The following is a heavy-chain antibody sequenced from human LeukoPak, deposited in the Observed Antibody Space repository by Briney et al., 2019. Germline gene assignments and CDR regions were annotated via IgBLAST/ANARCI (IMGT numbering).Heavy chain of an antibody. CDR2: IYPGDSDT. Sequence: GESLKISCKGSGYSFANFWIGWVRQMPGKGLEWMGIIYPGDSDTRYSPSLQGQVTISADKSTSTAYLQWSSLKASDTAMYYCARMVGNRLGNSFDSWGQGALVTVSS. J-gene: IGHJ5*01. CDR3: ARMVGNRLGNSFDS. CDR1: GYSFANFW. V-gene: IGHV5-51*01. D-gene: IGHD7-27*01.